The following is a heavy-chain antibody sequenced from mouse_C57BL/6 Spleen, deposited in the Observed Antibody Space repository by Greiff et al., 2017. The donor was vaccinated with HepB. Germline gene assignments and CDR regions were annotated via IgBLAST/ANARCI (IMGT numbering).Heavy chain of an antibody. D-gene: IGHD1-1*01. CDR1: GYAFSSSW. CDR3: ARYYYGSSYGYFDY. V-gene: IGHV1-82*01. J-gene: IGHJ2*01. Sequence: QVQLQQSGPELVKPGASVKISCKASGYAFSSSWMNWVKQRPGKGLEWIGRIYPGDGDTNYNGKFKGKATLTADKSSSTAYMLLSSLTSEDSAVYFCARYYYGSSYGYFDYWGQGTTLTVSS. CDR2: IYPGDGDT.